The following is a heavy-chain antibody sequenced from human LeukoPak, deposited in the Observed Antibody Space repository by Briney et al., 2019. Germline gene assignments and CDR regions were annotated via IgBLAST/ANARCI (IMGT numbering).Heavy chain of an antibody. D-gene: IGHD5-12*01. CDR2: IIPILGIA. V-gene: IGHV1-69*04. CDR1: GGTFSSYT. J-gene: IGHJ4*02. Sequence: SGGTFSSYTISWVRQAPGQGLEWMGRIIPILGIANYAQKFQGRVTITADKSTSTAYMELSSLRSEDTAVYYCARENGYSGYDWVFDYWGQGTLVTVSS. CDR3: ARENGYSGYDWVFDY.